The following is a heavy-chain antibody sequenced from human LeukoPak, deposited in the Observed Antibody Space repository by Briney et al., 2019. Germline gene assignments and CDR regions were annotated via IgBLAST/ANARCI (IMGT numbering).Heavy chain of an antibody. CDR3: ARAPDTAMPPAPDY. Sequence: GGSLRLSCAASGFTFSSYGMHWVRQAPGKGLEWVAVIWYDGSNKCYADSVKGRFTISRDNSKNTLYLQMNSLRAEDTAVYYCARAPDTAMPPAPDYWGQGTLVTVSS. V-gene: IGHV3-33*01. J-gene: IGHJ4*02. CDR2: IWYDGSNK. CDR1: GFTFSSYG. D-gene: IGHD5-18*01.